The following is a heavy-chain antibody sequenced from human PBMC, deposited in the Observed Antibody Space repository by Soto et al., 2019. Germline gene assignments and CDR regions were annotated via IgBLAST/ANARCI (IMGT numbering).Heavy chain of an antibody. Sequence: GVSMRISCAACGFTVRSYWMSWVRQAPGKGLEWVANIKQDGSEKYYVDSVKGRFTISRDNAKNSLYLQMNSLRAEDTAVYYCARDLASTTIPNYWGQGTLVTVSS. J-gene: IGHJ4*02. V-gene: IGHV3-7*04. CDR3: ARDLASTTIPNY. CDR1: GFTVRSYW. D-gene: IGHD4-17*01. CDR2: IKQDGSEK.